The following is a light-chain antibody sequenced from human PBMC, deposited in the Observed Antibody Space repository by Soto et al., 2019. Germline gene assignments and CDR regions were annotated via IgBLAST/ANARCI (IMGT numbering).Light chain of an antibody. V-gene: IGKV1-33*01. J-gene: IGKJ4*02. CDR3: QQYDNFPRT. CDR1: QSINNS. Sequence: DIQMTQSPSTLSASVGDRVTITCQASQSINNSLDWYQQKPGKAPKLLIYDASNLETGVPSRFSGSGSGTDFSFTISSLQPEDIATYYCQQYDNFPRTFGGGTKVEI. CDR2: DAS.